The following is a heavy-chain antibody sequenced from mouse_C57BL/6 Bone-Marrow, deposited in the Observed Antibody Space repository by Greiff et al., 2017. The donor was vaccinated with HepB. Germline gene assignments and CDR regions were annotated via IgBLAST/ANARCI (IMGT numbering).Heavy chain of an antibody. CDR3: AGIYYYGSSSFAY. J-gene: IGHJ3*01. CDR1: GYTFTSYG. D-gene: IGHD1-1*01. CDR2: IYPRSGNT. Sequence: VQLQQSGAELARPGASVKLSCKASGYTFTSYGISWVKQRTGQGLEWIGEIYPRSGNTYYNEKFKGKATLTADKSSSTAYMELRSLTSEDSAVYFCAGIYYYGSSSFAYWGQGTLVTVSA. V-gene: IGHV1-81*01.